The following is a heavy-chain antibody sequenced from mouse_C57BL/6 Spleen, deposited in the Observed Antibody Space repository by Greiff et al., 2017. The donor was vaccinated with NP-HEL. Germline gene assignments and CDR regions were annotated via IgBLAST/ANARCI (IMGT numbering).Heavy chain of an antibody. Sequence: VQLQQSGAELVKPGASVKLSCKASGYTFTSYWMHWVKQRPGQGLEWIGMIHPNSGSTNYNEKFKSKATLTVDKSSSTAYMQLSSLTSEDSAVYYCARSGTTVVAKGYWGQGTTLTVSS. V-gene: IGHV1-64*01. CDR1: GYTFTSYW. D-gene: IGHD1-1*01. CDR2: IHPNSGST. J-gene: IGHJ2*01. CDR3: ARSGTTVVAKGY.